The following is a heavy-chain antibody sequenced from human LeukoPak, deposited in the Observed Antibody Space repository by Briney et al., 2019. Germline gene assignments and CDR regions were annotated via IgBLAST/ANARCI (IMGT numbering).Heavy chain of an antibody. CDR3: ATLGYDFWGGYYIWFDP. D-gene: IGHD3-3*01. CDR2: IIPIFGTA. Sequence: SVKVSCKASGGTFSSYAISWVRQAPGQGLEWMGGIIPIFGTANYAQKFQGRVTITADESTSTAYMELSSLRSEDTAVYYCATLGYDFWGGYYIWFDPWGQGTLVTVSS. J-gene: IGHJ5*02. V-gene: IGHV1-69*13. CDR1: GGTFSSYA.